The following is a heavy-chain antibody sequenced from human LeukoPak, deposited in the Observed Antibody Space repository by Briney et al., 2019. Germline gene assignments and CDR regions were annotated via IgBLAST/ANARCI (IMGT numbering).Heavy chain of an antibody. Sequence: ASVKVSCKASGYTFTGYYMHWVRQAPGQGLEWMGWINPNSGGTNYAQKFQGRVTMARDTSISTAYMELSRLRSDDTAVYYCARDRPGYSSGWYSDYWGQGTLVTVSS. D-gene: IGHD6-19*01. CDR2: INPNSGGT. V-gene: IGHV1-2*02. CDR1: GYTFTGYY. J-gene: IGHJ4*02. CDR3: ARDRPGYSSGWYSDY.